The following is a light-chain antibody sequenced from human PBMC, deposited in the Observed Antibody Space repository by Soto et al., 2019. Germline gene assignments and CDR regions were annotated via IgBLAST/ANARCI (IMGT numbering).Light chain of an antibody. CDR2: TAS. CDR3: QQTYSTLNS. J-gene: IGKJ2*03. V-gene: IGKV1-39*01. CDR1: QNIRTY. Sequence: DIQVTQSPSSLSASVGDRVTITCRASQNIRTYLHWYQQRPGKPPKLLIHTASTLQSWVPSRFSGSGSGTDFTLTISSLQPEDFATYYCQQTYSTLNSFGQGTKLEIK.